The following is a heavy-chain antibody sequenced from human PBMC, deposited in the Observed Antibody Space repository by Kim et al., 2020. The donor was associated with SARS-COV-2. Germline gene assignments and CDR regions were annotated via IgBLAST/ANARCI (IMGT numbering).Heavy chain of an antibody. D-gene: IGHD2-15*01. V-gene: IGHV1-24*01. CDR3: ATGTPHRYSDWFDP. Sequence: YEQKFQGRATMTEDTSTDTAYMELSSLRSEDTAVYYCATGTPHRYSDWFDPWGQGTLVTVSS. J-gene: IGHJ5*02.